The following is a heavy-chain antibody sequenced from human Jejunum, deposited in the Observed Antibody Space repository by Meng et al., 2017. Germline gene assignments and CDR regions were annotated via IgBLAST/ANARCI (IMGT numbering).Heavy chain of an antibody. CDR2: IHHSGST. Sequence: GQLRESGPGLLKPSGTLSLTCAVSGGSISTSDWWSWVRQPPGKGLEWIGEIHHSGSTNYNPSLKSRVTISVDKSKNQFSLKLNSVTAVDTAVYYCAREWSGSYRHFDYWGQGTLVTVSS. V-gene: IGHV4-4*02. D-gene: IGHD1-26*01. CDR3: AREWSGSYRHFDY. CDR1: GGSISTSDW. J-gene: IGHJ4*02.